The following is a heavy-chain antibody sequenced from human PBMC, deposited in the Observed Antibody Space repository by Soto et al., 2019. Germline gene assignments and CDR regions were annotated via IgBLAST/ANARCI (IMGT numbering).Heavy chain of an antibody. J-gene: IGHJ6*02. CDR1: GGSISSNIYY. V-gene: IGHV4-61*05. Sequence: PSETLSLTCTVSGGSISSNIYYWGWIRQPPGKGLEWIGDIYYSGSTNYDSSLQSRVTISIDKSKNQFSLKLSSVTAADTAVYYCARVWFSYGMDVWGQGTTVTVSS. CDR3: ARVWFSYGMDV. D-gene: IGHD3-10*01. CDR2: IYYSGST.